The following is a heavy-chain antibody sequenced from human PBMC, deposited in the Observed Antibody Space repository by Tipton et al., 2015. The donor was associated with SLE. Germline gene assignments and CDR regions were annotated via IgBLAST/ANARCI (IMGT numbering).Heavy chain of an antibody. CDR2: IHYSGTT. J-gene: IGHJ5*02. Sequence: TLSLTCTVSGDSISSSPYYWGWIRQPPGKGLERIGTIHYSGTTYYNPSLRSRVTISVDTSKNQFSLKLSSVTAADTAVYYCARLPTGFPNWFDPWGQGTLVTVSS. CDR1: GDSISSSPYY. CDR3: ARLPTGFPNWFDP. V-gene: IGHV4-39*01. D-gene: IGHD4-17*01.